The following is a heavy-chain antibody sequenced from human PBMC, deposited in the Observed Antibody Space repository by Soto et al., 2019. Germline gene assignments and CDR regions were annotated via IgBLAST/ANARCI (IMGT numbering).Heavy chain of an antibody. J-gene: IGHJ6*02. CDR2: ISYDGSNK. V-gene: IGHV3-30*03. CDR1: GFTFSSYG. CDR3: ARGSTRRSIAARRAYYYYGMDV. Sequence: GGSLRLSCAASGFTFSSYGMHWVRQAPGKGLEWVAVISYDGSNKYYADSVKGRFTISRDNSKNTLYLQMNSLRAEDTAVYYCARGSTRRSIAARRAYYYYGMDVWGQGTTVTVSS. D-gene: IGHD6-6*01.